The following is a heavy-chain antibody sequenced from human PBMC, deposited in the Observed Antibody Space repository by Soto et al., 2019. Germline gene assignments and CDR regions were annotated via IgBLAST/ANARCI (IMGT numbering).Heavy chain of an antibody. J-gene: IGHJ4*02. D-gene: IGHD3-3*01. CDR3: AKGSLRFLEWLPGDY. Sequence: GGSLRLSCAASGFTFSSYAMSWVRQAPGKGLEWVSAISGSGGSTYYADSVKGRFTISRDNSKNTLYLQMNSLRAEDTAVYYCAKGSLRFLEWLPGDYWGQGTRVNVSS. V-gene: IGHV3-23*01. CDR2: ISGSGGST. CDR1: GFTFSSYA.